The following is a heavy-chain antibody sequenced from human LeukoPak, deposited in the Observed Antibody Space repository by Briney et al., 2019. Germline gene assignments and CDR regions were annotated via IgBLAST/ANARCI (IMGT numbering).Heavy chain of an antibody. D-gene: IGHD4-17*01. J-gene: IGHJ1*01. CDR1: GFTFSSYW. CDR2: IKQDGSEK. V-gene: IGHV3-7*01. Sequence: GGSLRLSCVASGFTFSSYWMSWVRQAPGKGLEWVANIKQDGSEKYYVDPMEGRFTISRDNAKNSLYLQMNSLRAEDTAVYFCARVITVYNDYEEVAESFQHWGQGTLVTVSS. CDR3: ARVITVYNDYEEVAESFQH.